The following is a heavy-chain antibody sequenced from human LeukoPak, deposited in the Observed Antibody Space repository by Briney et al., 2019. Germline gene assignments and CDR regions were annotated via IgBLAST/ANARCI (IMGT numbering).Heavy chain of an antibody. CDR1: GGSFSGYY. CDR3: ARNLYGSGSSYDAFDI. J-gene: IGHJ3*02. V-gene: IGHV4-34*01. D-gene: IGHD3-10*01. CDR2: INHSGST. Sequence: SETLSLTCAVYGGSFSGYYWSWIRQPPGKGLEWIGEINHSGSTNYNPSLKSRVTISVDTSKNQFSLKLSSVTAADTAVYYCARNLYGSGSSYDAFDIWGQGTMVTVSS.